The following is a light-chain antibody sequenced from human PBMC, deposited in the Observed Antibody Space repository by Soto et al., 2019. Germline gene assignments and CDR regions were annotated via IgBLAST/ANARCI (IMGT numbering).Light chain of an antibody. CDR3: MQGTNWPPT. CDR2: TVS. CDR1: QSVVYSDGNAY. Sequence: DVVMTQSPPSLPVTLGQPASISCRSSQSVVYSDGNAYLNWLPQRPGQSPRRLIYTVSNRDSGFPDRFSGGGSGTDFTLKISRVEAEDVGIYYCMQGTNWPPTFGQGTKMEI. J-gene: IGKJ1*01. V-gene: IGKV2-30*01.